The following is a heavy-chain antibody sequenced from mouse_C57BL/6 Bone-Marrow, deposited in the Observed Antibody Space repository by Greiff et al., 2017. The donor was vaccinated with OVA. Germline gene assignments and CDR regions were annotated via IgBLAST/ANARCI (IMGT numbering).Heavy chain of an antibody. CDR3: TGPLLWLRRGIDYAMDY. CDR2: IDPENGDT. V-gene: IGHV14-4*01. CDR1: GFNIQDDY. D-gene: IGHD2-2*01. J-gene: IGHJ4*01. Sequence: VQLQQSGAELVRPGASVKLSCTASGFNIQDDYLHWVKQRPEQGLEWIGWIDPENGDTEYASKLQGKATITADTSSNTAYLKLSSLTSEDTAAYYCTGPLLWLRRGIDYAMDYWGQGTSVTVSS.